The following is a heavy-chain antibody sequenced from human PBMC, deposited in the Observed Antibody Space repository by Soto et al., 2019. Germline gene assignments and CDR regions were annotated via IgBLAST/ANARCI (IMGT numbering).Heavy chain of an antibody. CDR1: GFTFSSYA. D-gene: IGHD6-13*01. J-gene: IGHJ4*02. CDR2: ISGSGGST. CDR3: ARAIAAAGKESGDY. Sequence: EVQLLESGGGLVQPGGSLRLSCAASGFTFSSYAMSWVRQAPGKGLEWVSAISGSGGSTYYADSVKGRFTISRDNSKNTLYLQMNSRRAEDTAVYYCARAIAAAGKESGDYWGQGTLVTVSS. V-gene: IGHV3-23*01.